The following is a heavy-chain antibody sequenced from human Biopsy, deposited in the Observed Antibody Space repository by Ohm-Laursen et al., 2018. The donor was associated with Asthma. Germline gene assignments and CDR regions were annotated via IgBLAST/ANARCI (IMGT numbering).Heavy chain of an antibody. CDR3: ARASVAASSNWFDP. CDR1: GGSINIGDYY. J-gene: IGHJ5*02. D-gene: IGHD6-19*01. CDR2: IYYSGST. Sequence: TLSLTCTVSGGSINIGDYYWSWIRQHPVKGLEWIGHIYYSGSTYYNPSLKGGVTISVDPSKNQFSLKLSSVTAADTAVYYCARASVAASSNWFDPWGQGTLVTVSS. V-gene: IGHV4-30-4*08.